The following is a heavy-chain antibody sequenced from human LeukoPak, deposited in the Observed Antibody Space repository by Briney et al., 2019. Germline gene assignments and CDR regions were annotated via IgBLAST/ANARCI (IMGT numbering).Heavy chain of an antibody. CDR2: ISGSGGST. V-gene: IGHV3-23*01. D-gene: IGHD3-10*01. Sequence: PGGSLRLSCAASGFTFSSYAMSWVRQAPGKGLEWVSAISGSGGSTYYADSVKDRFTISRDNSKNTLYLQMNSLRAEDTAVYYCAKRLNRDLNYFDYWGQGTLVTVSS. J-gene: IGHJ4*02. CDR3: AKRLNRDLNYFDY. CDR1: GFTFSSYA.